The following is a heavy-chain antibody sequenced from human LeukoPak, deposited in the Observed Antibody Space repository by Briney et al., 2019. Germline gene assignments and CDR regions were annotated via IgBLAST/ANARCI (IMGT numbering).Heavy chain of an antibody. CDR3: ARDGQTGTTVY. CDR1: GFSFSNAW. CDR2: ISSSSSYI. J-gene: IGHJ4*02. Sequence: GGSLRLSCTASGFSFSNAWVSWVRQAPGKGLEWVSSISSSSSYIYYADSVKGRFTISRDNAKNSLHLQMNSLRAEDTAVYYCARDGQTGTTVYWGQGTLVTVSS. D-gene: IGHD1-7*01. V-gene: IGHV3-21*01.